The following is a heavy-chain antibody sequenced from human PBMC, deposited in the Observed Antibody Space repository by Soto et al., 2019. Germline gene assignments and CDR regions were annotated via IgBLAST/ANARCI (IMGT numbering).Heavy chain of an antibody. V-gene: IGHV3-48*01. D-gene: IGHD6-13*01. J-gene: IGHJ6*02. CDR3: ATSQQKLVYYYYGMDV. CDR1: GFTFSSYS. CDR2: IGGSGSAI. Sequence: PGGSLRLSCAASGFTFSSYSLNWVRQAPGKGLEWLSYIGGSGSAIYYADSVKGRFTISRDNAKNLLFLQMNSLRAEDTAIYYCATSQQKLVYYYYGMDVWGQGTTVTVSS.